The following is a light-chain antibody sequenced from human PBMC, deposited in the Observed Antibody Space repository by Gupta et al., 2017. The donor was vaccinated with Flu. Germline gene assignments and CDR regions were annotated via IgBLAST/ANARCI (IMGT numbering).Light chain of an antibody. CDR3: AAWDDSLSGFYV. CDR1: SSNIGSNY. V-gene: IGLV1-47*01. J-gene: IGLJ1*01. Sequence: QSVLTQPPSASGTPGQRVPIPCSGSSSNIGSNYVYWYQQLPGTAPKLLIYRNNQRPSGVPDRFSGSKSGTSASLAISGLRSEDEADYYCAAWDDSLSGFYVFGTGTKVTVL. CDR2: RNN.